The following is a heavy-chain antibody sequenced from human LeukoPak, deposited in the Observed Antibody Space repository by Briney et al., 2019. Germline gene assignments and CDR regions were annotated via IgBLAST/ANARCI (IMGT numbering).Heavy chain of an antibody. V-gene: IGHV3-13*01. D-gene: IGHD4-17*01. Sequence: PGGSLRLSCAASGFTFSSYDMHWVRQATGKGLEWVSAIGTAGNTYYPGSVKGRFTISRENAKNSLYLQMNSLRAGDTAVYYCARASTAAPFFDLWGRGTLVTVSS. CDR2: IGTAGNT. CDR1: GFTFSSYD. J-gene: IGHJ2*01. CDR3: ARASTAAPFFDL.